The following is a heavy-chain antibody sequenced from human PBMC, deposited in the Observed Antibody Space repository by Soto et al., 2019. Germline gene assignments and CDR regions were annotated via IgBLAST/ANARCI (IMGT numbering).Heavy chain of an antibody. J-gene: IGHJ2*01. D-gene: IGHD2-8*01. CDR2: ISGSVSRT. CDR3: GKERGNENGDWFVDL. V-gene: IGHV3-23*01. Sequence: EMQLLDSGGGLVRPGGSLRLSCAASGFTFSDYAMSWVRQAPGKGLEWVSVISGSVSRTYYTDSVKGRFTISRDNPKNTLYLQMNSLRPEDTAVYYCGKERGNENGDWFVDLWGPGTPVTVSS. CDR1: GFTFSDYA.